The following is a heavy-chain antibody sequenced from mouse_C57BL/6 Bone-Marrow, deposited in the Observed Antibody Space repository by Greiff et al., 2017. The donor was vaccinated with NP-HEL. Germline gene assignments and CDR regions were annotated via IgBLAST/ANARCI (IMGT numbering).Heavy chain of an antibody. CDR1: AYTFTSYW. V-gene: IGHV1-64*01. CDR2: IHPNIGST. Sequence: QVQLQQPGAELVKPGASVKLSCKASAYTFTSYWMHWVKQRPGQGLEWIGMIHPNIGSTNYNEKFKSKATLTVDKSSSTAYMQLSSLTSEDSAVYYCARFYSNYAMDYWGQGTSVTVSS. J-gene: IGHJ4*01. D-gene: IGHD2-5*01. CDR3: ARFYSNYAMDY.